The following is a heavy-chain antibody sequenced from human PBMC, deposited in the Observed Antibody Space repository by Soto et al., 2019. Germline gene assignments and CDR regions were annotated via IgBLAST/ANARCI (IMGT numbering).Heavy chain of an antibody. CDR3: AREVEGIVATDDEGYYYYYYMDL. D-gene: IGHD5-12*01. V-gene: IGHV4-59*01. CDR1: GGSIGIYY. CDR2: IYYSGST. Sequence: PSDTLSLTCTVSGGSIGIYYWSWIRQPPGKGLEWIGYIYYSGSTNYNPSLKSRVTISVDTSKNQFSLKLSSVTAADTAVYYCAREVEGIVATDDEGYYYYYYMDLWGKGTTVTVS. J-gene: IGHJ6*03.